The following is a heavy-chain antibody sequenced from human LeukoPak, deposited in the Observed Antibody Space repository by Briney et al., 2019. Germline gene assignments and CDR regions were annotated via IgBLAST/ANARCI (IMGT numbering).Heavy chain of an antibody. CDR2: ISAYNGNT. V-gene: IGHV1-18*01. Sequence: ASVKVSCKASGYTFTSYGISWVRQAPGQGLEWMGWISAYNGNTNYAQKLQGRVTMTTDTSTSTAYMELRSLRSDDTAVYYCARVENYYDSSGYYLDYWGQGTLVTVYS. CDR3: ARVENYYDSSGYYLDY. CDR1: GYTFTSYG. J-gene: IGHJ4*02. D-gene: IGHD3-22*01.